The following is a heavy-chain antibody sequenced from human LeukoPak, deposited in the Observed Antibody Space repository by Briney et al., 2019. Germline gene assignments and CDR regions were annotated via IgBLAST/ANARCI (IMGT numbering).Heavy chain of an antibody. V-gene: IGHV1-69*04. J-gene: IGHJ4*02. CDR1: GGTFRSYA. CDR3: AREVVPAAIPPHPYYFDY. Sequence: SSVTVSFKASGGTFRSYAISWVRQAPGQGLEWMGRIIPILGIANYAQKFQGRVTITADKFTSTAYMELSSLRSEDTAVYYCAREVVPAAIPPHPYYFDYWGQGTLVTVSS. CDR2: IIPILGIA. D-gene: IGHD2-2*01.